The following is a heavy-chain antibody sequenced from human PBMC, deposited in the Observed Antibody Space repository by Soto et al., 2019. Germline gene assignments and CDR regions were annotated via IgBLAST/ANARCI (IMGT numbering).Heavy chain of an antibody. V-gene: IGHV3-23*01. Sequence: QPGGSLRLSCAASGFTFSSYAMSWVRQAPGKGLEWVSAISGSGGSTYYADSVKGRFTISRDNSKNTLYLQMNSLRAEDTAVYYCAKALKLRSCGGDCADYWGQGTLVTVSS. J-gene: IGHJ4*02. CDR1: GFTFSSYA. CDR2: ISGSGGST. D-gene: IGHD2-21*02. CDR3: AKALKLRSCGGDCADY.